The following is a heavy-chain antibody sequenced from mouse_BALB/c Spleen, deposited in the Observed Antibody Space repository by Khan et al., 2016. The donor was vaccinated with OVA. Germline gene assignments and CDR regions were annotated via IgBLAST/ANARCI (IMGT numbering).Heavy chain of an antibody. CDR3: ARGGGGDSFAY. J-gene: IGHJ3*01. V-gene: IGHV1S137*01. D-gene: IGHD2-12*01. Sequence: QVQLQQPGAELVRPGVSVKISCKGSGYTFTDFTMHWVKQSHAKSLEWIGVVNTYYGDATYNQKFKGKATMTVDKSSTTAYMELARLTSEDSAIFYCARGGGGDSFAYWGQGTLVTVSA. CDR2: VNTYYGDA. CDR1: GYTFTDFT.